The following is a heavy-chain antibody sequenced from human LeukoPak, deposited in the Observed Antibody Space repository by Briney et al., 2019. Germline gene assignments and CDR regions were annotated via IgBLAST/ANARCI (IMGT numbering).Heavy chain of an antibody. V-gene: IGHV4-34*01. Sequence: SETLSLTCAVYGGSFSGYYWSWIRQPPGKGLEWIGEINHSGSTNYNPSLKSRVTISVDRSKNQFSLKLSSVTAADTAVYYCARDISYSYYDYWGQGTLVTVSS. D-gene: IGHD3-9*01. J-gene: IGHJ4*02. CDR1: GGSFSGYY. CDR2: INHSGST. CDR3: ARDISYSYYDY.